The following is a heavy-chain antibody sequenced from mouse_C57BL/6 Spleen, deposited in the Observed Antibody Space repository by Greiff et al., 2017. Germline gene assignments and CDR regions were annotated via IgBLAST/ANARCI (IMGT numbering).Heavy chain of an antibody. Sequence: QVQLQQPGAELVKPGASVKLSCKASGYTFTSYWMHWVKQRPGQGLEWIGMIHPNSGSTNYNEKFKSKATLTVDKSSSTAYMQLSSLTSEDSAVYYCARWDYDYAMDYWRQGTSVTVSS. D-gene: IGHD2-4*01. J-gene: IGHJ4*01. CDR2: IHPNSGST. V-gene: IGHV1-64*01. CDR1: GYTFTSYW. CDR3: ARWDYDYAMDY.